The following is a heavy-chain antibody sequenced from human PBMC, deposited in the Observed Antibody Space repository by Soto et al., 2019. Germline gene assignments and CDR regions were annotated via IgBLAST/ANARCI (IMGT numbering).Heavy chain of an antibody. CDR3: ARLDGAYFYNYGMDV. V-gene: IGHV1-3*01. CDR1: GYSFTAYG. J-gene: IGHJ6*02. CDR2: INAAIGEI. Sequence: QVQLVQSGAEVKKPGASVKVSCKASGYSFTAYGIHWVRQAPGQRLEWMGWINAAIGEIKFSQKFQGRVTISRDTSARTAYMELSGLRSEATAVYYCARLDGAYFYNYGMDVWGQGTTVTVSS. D-gene: IGHD3-10*01.